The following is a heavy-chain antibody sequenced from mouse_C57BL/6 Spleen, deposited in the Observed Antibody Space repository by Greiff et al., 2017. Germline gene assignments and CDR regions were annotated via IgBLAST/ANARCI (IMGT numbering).Heavy chain of an antibody. CDR2: IWRGGST. Sequence: QVQLQQSGPGLVQPSQSLSITCTVSGFSLTSYGVHWVRQSPGKGLEWLGVIWRGGSTDYNAAFMSRLSITKDNSKSQVFFKMNSLQADDTAIYYCAKNRAPHYYGSSYCWFAYWGQGTLVSVSA. CDR1: GFSLTSYG. CDR3: AKNRAPHYYGSSYCWFAY. D-gene: IGHD1-1*01. J-gene: IGHJ3*01. V-gene: IGHV2-5*01.